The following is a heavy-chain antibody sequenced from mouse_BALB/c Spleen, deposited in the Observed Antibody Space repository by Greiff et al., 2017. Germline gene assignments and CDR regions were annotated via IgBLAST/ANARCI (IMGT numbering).Heavy chain of an antibody. Sequence: QVQLQQSGAELVRPGASVTLSCKASGYTFTDYEMHWVKQTPVHGLEWIGAIDPETGGTAYNQKFKGKATLTADTSSSTAYMELRSLTSEDSAVYYCTYGNYYWGEGTTLTVSS. V-gene: IGHV1-15*01. CDR3: TYGNYY. CDR1: GYTFTDYE. CDR2: IDPETGGT. D-gene: IGHD2-1*01. J-gene: IGHJ2*01.